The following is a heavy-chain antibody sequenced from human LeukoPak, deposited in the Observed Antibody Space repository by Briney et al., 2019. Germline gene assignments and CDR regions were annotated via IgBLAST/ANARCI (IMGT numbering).Heavy chain of an antibody. V-gene: IGHV3-23*01. Sequence: GGSLRLSCVASGFTFNNYVMSWVRQAPGKRLEWVSSIDAGGDATKYADSVKGRFIISRDNSKKTLSLQLNSLRAEDTALYYCAKSDCGSIDCKLLNYWGQGTLITVSS. D-gene: IGHD2-2*01. CDR1: GFTFNNYV. J-gene: IGHJ4*02. CDR3: AKSDCGSIDCKLLNY. CDR2: IDAGGDAT.